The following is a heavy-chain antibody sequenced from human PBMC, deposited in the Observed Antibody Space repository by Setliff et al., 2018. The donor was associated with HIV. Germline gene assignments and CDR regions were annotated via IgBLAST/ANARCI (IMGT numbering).Heavy chain of an antibody. Sequence: SETLSLTCTVSGDSITNDDYYWGWIRQPPVKGLAWIAIIHYNGRTYYDPSLKSRVTIFVDTSKTQFYLKLRSVTASDTAVYYCSRYTSKVDWFDPWGQGTLVTV. V-gene: IGHV4-39*01. CDR2: IHYNGRT. D-gene: IGHD2-2*02. J-gene: IGHJ5*02. CDR1: GDSITNDDYY. CDR3: SRYTSKVDWFDP.